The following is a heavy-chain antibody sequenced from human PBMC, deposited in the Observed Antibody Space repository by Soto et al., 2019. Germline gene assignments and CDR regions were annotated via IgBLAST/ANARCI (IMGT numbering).Heavy chain of an antibody. CDR3: AKGWRQLVRDTYGMDV. Sequence: PGGSLRLSCAASGFTFSTYGMHWVRQAPGKGLEWVAVISYDGSNKYYADSVKGRFTISRDNSKNTLYLQMNSLRAEDTAVYYCAKGWRQLVRDTYGMDVWGQGTTVTVSS. J-gene: IGHJ6*02. CDR2: ISYDGSNK. D-gene: IGHD6-13*01. V-gene: IGHV3-30*18. CDR1: GFTFSTYG.